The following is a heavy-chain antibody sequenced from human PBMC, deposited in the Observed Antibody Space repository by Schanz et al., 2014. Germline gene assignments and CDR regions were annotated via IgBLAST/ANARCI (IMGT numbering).Heavy chain of an antibody. Sequence: EVQLVESGGGLIQPGGSLRLSCAVSGFTVNTNSLSWVRTSPVNGLEWISSMYINSGSTQYADSVKGRFIISRDSSKNTLFLQMNSLRAEDTAVYFCARDGGRDGYNLAFDVWGQGTLVTVSS. CDR2: MYINSGST. D-gene: IGHD5-12*01. V-gene: IGHV3-53*01. CDR1: GFTVNTNS. CDR3: ARDGGRDGYNLAFDV. J-gene: IGHJ3*01.